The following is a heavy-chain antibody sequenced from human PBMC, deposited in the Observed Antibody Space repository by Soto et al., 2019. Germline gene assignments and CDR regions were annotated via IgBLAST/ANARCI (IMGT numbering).Heavy chain of an antibody. CDR2: IYYSGST. V-gene: IGHV4-31*03. Sequence: NPSETLSLTCTVSGGSISSGGYYWSWIRQHPGKGLEWIGYIYYSGSTYYNPSLKSRVTISVDTSKNQFSLKLSSVTAADTAVYYCARVDYYDSSGYSFDDWGQGTLVTVSS. CDR3: ARVDYYDSSGYSFDD. CDR1: GGSISSGGYY. J-gene: IGHJ4*02. D-gene: IGHD3-22*01.